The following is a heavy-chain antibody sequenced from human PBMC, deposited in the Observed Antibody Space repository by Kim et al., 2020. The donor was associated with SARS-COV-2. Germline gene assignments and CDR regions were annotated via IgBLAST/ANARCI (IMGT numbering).Heavy chain of an antibody. Sequence: SETLSLTCAVSGGSISSSNWWSWVRQPPGKGLEWIGEIYHSGSTNYNPSLKSRVTISVDKSKNQFSLKLSSVTAADTAVYYCARDLRGSGWYYVFDYWGQGTLVTVSS. CDR1: GGSISSSNW. J-gene: IGHJ4*02. CDR3: ARDLRGSGWYYVFDY. V-gene: IGHV4-4*02. D-gene: IGHD6-19*01. CDR2: IYHSGST.